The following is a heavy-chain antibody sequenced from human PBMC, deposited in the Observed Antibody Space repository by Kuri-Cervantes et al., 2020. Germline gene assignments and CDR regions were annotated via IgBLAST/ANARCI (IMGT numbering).Heavy chain of an antibody. CDR3: AMGTMIVGSDVAAFDI. V-gene: IGHV1-24*01. J-gene: IGHJ3*02. CDR1: GYTLTELS. D-gene: IGHD3-22*01. CDR2: FDPEDGET. Sequence: ASVKVSCKVSGYTLTELSMHWVRQAPGKGLEWMGGFDPEDGETIYAQKFQGRVTMTEDTSTDTAYMELSSLRSEDTAVYYCAMGTMIVGSDVAAFDIWGQGTMVTVSS.